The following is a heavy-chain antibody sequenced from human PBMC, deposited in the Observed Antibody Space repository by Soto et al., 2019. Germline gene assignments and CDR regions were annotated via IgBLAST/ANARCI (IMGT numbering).Heavy chain of an antibody. V-gene: IGHV3-11*01. CDR2: TSGSGRTI. J-gene: IGHJ5*02. Sequence: QVQLVESGGGLVKPGGSLRLSCAASGIVFSDYMSWVRQAPGKGLEWLSYTSGSGRTIYSADSVKGRFTISRDNATNSLYLQMYNVRTEDTAAYYCARLPFPWGWFDPWGQGTLVTVSS. CDR1: GIVFSDY. CDR3: ARLPFPWGWFDP. D-gene: IGHD3-16*01.